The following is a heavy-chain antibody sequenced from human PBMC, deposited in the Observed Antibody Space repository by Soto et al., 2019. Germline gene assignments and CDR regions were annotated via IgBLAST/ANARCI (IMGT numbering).Heavy chain of an antibody. CDR1: GGSVTSGSYC. V-gene: IGHV4-39*01. CDR2: IYDSGRT. CDR3: VRQATLTRDGL. D-gene: IGHD3-10*01. J-gene: IGHJ4*02. Sequence: QLQLQESGPGLVKPSETLSLTCTVSGGSVTSGSYCWGWIRQPPGKGLEWIGTIYDSGRTFYTPSLKSRLIMSVDTSKTQFSLKLSSVTAADTAVYYCVRQATLTRDGLWGQGTLVTVSS.